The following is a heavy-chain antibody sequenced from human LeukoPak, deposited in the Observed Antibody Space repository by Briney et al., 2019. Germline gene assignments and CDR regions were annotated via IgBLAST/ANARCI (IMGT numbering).Heavy chain of an antibody. V-gene: IGHV3-23*01. CDR2: ISGSGGST. CDR1: GFTFSGYA. Sequence: GGSLRLSCAASGFTFSGYAMSWVRQAPGKGLEWVSAISGSGGSTYYAASVKGRFTISRDNSKNTLYLQMNSLRAEDTAVYYCAIRRIAAGYYFDYWGQGTLVTVSS. J-gene: IGHJ4*02. CDR3: AIRRIAAGYYFDY. D-gene: IGHD6-13*01.